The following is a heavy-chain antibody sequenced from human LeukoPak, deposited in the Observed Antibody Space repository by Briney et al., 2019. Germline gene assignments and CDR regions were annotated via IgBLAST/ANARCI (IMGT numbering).Heavy chain of an antibody. CDR2: ISGSGGST. CDR1: GFTFDTYA. V-gene: IGHV3-23*01. Sequence: SGGSLRLSCAASGFTFDTYAMTWVRQAPGKGLDWVSAISGSGGSTFYADSVRGRLTISRHNSKNTLYLQMNSLRAEDTAIYYCAKFPGLHPTNYFDYWGQGTLVTVSS. D-gene: IGHD4-11*01. CDR3: AKFPGLHPTNYFDY. J-gene: IGHJ4*02.